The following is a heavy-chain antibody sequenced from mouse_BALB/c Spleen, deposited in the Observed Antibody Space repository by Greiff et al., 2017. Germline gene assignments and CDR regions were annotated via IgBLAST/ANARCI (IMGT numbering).Heavy chain of an antibody. CDR2: ISYSGST. CDR3: ARQDPYYYGSSYEAMDY. J-gene: IGHJ4*01. D-gene: IGHD1-1*01. CDR1: GYSITSDYA. Sequence: EVQLQQSGPGLVKPSQSLSLTCTVTGYSITSDYAWNWIRQFPGNKLEWMGYISYSGSTSYNPSLKSRISITRDTSKNQFFLQLNSVTTEDTATYYCARQDPYYYGSSYEAMDYWGQGTSVTVSS. V-gene: IGHV3-2*02.